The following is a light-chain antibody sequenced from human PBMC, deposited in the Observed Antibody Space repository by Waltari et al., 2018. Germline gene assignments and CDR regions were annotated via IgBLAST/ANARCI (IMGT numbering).Light chain of an antibody. CDR2: KAS. CDR1: QSISSW. CDR3: LQYSSSPMYS. V-gene: IGKV1-12*01. J-gene: IGKJ2*03. Sequence: DIQMTQSPSSLSASVGDTVTITCRASQSISSWLAWYQQKPGKAPKLLIYKASSLQSGVPSRFSGSGSGTDVTLTISSLQPEDFATYYCLQYSSSPMYSFGQGTKVEIK.